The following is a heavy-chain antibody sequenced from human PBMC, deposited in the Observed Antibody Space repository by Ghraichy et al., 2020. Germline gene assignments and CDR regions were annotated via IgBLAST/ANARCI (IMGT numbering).Heavy chain of an antibody. CDR2: SYHSGSI. Sequence: ESLNISCTVSGDSISNYFWSWIRQPPGKGLEWIGYSYHSGSIDYNPSLKSRVIISVDTSKNRFSLRLSPVTAADTAVYYCARDRELGHWGQGTLVTVSS. CDR1: GDSISNYF. J-gene: IGHJ4*02. D-gene: IGHD7-27*01. CDR3: ARDRELGH. V-gene: IGHV4-59*01.